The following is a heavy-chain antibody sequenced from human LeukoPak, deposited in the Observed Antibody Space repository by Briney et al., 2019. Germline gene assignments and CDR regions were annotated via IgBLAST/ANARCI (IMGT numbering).Heavy chain of an antibody. CDR2: INHSGST. D-gene: IGHD6-6*01. J-gene: IGHJ4*02. Sequence: SETLPLTCAVYGGSFSGYYWSWIRQPPGKGLEWIGEINHSGSTNYNPSLKSRVTISVDTSKNQFSLKLSSVTAADTAVYYCARVAARRPLDYWGQGTLVTVSS. CDR3: ARVAARRPLDY. V-gene: IGHV4-34*01. CDR1: GGSFSGYY.